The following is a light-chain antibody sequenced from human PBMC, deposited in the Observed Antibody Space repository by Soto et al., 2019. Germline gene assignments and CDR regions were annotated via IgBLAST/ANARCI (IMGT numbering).Light chain of an antibody. J-gene: IGKJ1*01. CDR2: GAS. Sequence: EIVLTQSPGTLSLSPGERATLSCRASQSVSRDYLAWYQQKPGQAPRLLIYGASTGATDIPDRFSGRGSGTDFTLTVSSLEPEDFAVYYCQQYGSSPQTFGQGTTVEVK. V-gene: IGKV3-20*01. CDR1: QSVSRDY. CDR3: QQYGSSPQT.